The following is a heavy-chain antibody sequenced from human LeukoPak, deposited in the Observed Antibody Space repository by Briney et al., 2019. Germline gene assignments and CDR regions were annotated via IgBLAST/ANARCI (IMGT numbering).Heavy chain of an antibody. Sequence: GSSVKVSCKASGAGFSSYAISWVRQPPGQGLEWMGGVVPIFGTANYAQKFQGRVTITADESTTTTYMGLSSLGSEDTAVYYCANEPPSSGQHPNYDYWGQGTLVTVSS. CDR2: VVPIFGTA. CDR1: GAGFSSYA. J-gene: IGHJ4*02. D-gene: IGHD6-19*01. V-gene: IGHV1-69*01. CDR3: ANEPPSSGQHPNYDY.